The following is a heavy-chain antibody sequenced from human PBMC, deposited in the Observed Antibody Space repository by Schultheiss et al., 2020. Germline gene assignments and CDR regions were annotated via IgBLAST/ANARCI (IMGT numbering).Heavy chain of an antibody. CDR1: GYTFTSYD. D-gene: IGHD6-13*01. CDR2: INPSGGST. Sequence: ASVKVSCKASGYTFTSYDINWVRQAPGQGLEWMGIINPSGGSTSYAQKFQGRVTMTRDTSTSTVYMELSSLRSEDTAVYYCARNGCSSWYLPYYYGMDVWGKGTTVTVSS. J-gene: IGHJ6*04. CDR3: ARNGCSSWYLPYYYGMDV. V-gene: IGHV1-46*01.